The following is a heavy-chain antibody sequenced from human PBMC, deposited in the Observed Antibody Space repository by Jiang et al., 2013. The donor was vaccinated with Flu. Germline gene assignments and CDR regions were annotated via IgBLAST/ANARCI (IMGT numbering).Heavy chain of an antibody. CDR3: ARHLFAYYYDSSGYYDAFDI. Sequence: GAEVKKPGESLKISCKGSGYSFTSYWIGWVRQMPGKGLEWMGIIYPGDSDTRYSPSFQGQVTISADKSISTAYLQWSSLKASDTAMYYCARHLFAYYYDSSGYYDAFDIWGQGTMVTSLQ. V-gene: IGHV5-51*01. J-gene: IGHJ3*02. CDR1: GYSFTSYW. CDR2: IYPGDSDT. D-gene: IGHD3-22*01.